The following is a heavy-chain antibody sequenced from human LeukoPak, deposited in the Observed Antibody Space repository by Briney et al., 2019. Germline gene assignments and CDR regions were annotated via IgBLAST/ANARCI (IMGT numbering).Heavy chain of an antibody. D-gene: IGHD2-2*01. CDR2: IYYSGST. CDR3: ARGADIVVVPAAIAFDY. Sequence: SETLSLTCTVSGGSISSGGYYWSWIRQHPGKGLEWIGYIYYSGSTYYNPSLKSRVTISVDTSKNQFSLKLSPVTAADTAVYYCARGADIVVVPAAIAFDYWGQGTLVTVSS. CDR1: GGSISSGGYY. V-gene: IGHV4-31*03. J-gene: IGHJ4*02.